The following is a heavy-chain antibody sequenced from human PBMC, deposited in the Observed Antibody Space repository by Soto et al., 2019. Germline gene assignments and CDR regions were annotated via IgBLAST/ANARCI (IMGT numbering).Heavy chain of an antibody. V-gene: IGHV2-26*01. CDR3: ARMLAVYYYYYYVDV. J-gene: IGHJ6*03. CDR1: GFSLRNARMG. CDR2: ILSSDEK. Sequence: QVTLKESGPVLVKPTETLTLTCTVSGFSLRNARMGVSWIRQPPGKALEWLAHILSSDEKSYNTSLKGRVTLSKDTSKSQVVLTMTYVDPVDTATYFCARMLAVYYYYYYVDVWGEGTTVTVSS. D-gene: IGHD6-6*01.